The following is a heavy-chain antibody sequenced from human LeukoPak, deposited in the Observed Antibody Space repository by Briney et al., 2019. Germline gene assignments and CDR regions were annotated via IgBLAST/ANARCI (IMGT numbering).Heavy chain of an antibody. CDR1: GGSISSSNW. CDR2: IYHSGST. J-gene: IGHJ3*02. CDR3: ARGPGYDSSADDAFDI. D-gene: IGHD3-22*01. V-gene: IGHV4-4*02. Sequence: SGTLSLTCAVSGGSISSSNWWSWVRRPPGKGLEWIGEIYHSGSTNYNPSLKSRVTISVDTSKNQFSLKLSSVTAADTAVYYCARGPGYDSSADDAFDIWGQGTMVTVSS.